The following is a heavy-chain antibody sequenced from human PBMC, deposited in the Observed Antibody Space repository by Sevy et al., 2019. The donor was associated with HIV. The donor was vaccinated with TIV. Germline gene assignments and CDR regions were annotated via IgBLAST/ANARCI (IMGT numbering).Heavy chain of an antibody. Sequence: GGSLRLSCAASGFTFSSYAMHWVRQAPGKGLEWVAVISYDGSNKYYADSVKGRFTISRDNSKNTRCLQMNSLRAEDTAVYYWGQENGGGLLWFGESLRGYFDYWGQGTLVTVSS. CDR2: ISYDGSNK. D-gene: IGHD3-10*01. CDR3: GQENGGGLLWFGESLRGYFDY. CDR1: GFTFSSYA. J-gene: IGHJ4*02. V-gene: IGHV3-30-3*01.